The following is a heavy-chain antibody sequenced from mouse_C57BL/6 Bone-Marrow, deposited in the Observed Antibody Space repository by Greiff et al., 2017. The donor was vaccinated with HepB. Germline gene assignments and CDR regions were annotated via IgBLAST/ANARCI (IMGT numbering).Heavy chain of an antibody. D-gene: IGHD1-1*01. V-gene: IGHV1-76*01. CDR2: IYPGSGNT. Sequence: VQLQQSGAELVRPGASVKLSCKASGYTFTDYYINWVKQRPGQGLEWIARIYPGSGNTYYNEKFKGKATLTAEKSSSTAYMQLSSLTSEDSAVYFCARGVYYYYGSSYVWFAYWGQGTLVTVSA. CDR1: GYTFTDYY. J-gene: IGHJ3*01. CDR3: ARGVYYYYGSSYVWFAY.